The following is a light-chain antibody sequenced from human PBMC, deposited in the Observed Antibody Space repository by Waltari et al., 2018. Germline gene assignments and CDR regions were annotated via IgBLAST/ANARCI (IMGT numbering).Light chain of an antibody. V-gene: IGLV2-23*01. CDR1: SSDGGSYRF. CDR2: GGS. CDR3: CSYAGSSPHVV. J-gene: IGLJ2*01. Sequence: QSALTQPASVSGSPGQSITIPCPANSSDGGSYRFVSCYHQHPGKAPKLMIYGGSQRPSGISNRFSGSKSGNTASLTSSGLRAEDEADYYCCSYAGSSPHVVFGGGTKLTVL.